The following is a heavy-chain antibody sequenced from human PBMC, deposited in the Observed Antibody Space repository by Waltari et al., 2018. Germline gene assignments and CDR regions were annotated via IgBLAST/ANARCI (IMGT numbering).Heavy chain of an antibody. V-gene: IGHV3-7*01. Sequence: VQLVESGGGVVKPGGSLRLSCAASGFSFSDYMNWLRQAPGKGLEWVANIKQDGSEKYYVDSVKGRFTISRDNAKNSLYLQMNSLRAEDTAVYYCARIQLWAYGMDVWGQGTTVTVSS. J-gene: IGHJ6*02. CDR1: GFSFSDY. D-gene: IGHD5-18*01. CDR2: IKQDGSEK. CDR3: ARIQLWAYGMDV.